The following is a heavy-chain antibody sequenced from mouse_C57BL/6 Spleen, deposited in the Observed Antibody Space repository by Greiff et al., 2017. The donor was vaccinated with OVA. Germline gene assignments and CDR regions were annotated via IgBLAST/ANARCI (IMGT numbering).Heavy chain of an antibody. V-gene: IGHV1-69*01. CDR1: GYTFTSYW. CDR3: ARCPTTVVATDYAMDF. J-gene: IGHJ4*01. CDR2: IDPSDSYT. Sequence: QVQLQQPGAELVMPGASVKLSCKASGYTFTSYWMHWVKQRPGQGLEWIGEIDPSDSYTNYNQKFKGKSTLTVDKSSSTAYMQLNSLTSEDSAVYYCARCPTTVVATDYAMDFWGQGTSVTVSS. D-gene: IGHD1-1*01.